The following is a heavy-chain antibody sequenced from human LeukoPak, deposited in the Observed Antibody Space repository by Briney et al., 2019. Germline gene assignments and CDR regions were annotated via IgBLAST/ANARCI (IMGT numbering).Heavy chain of an antibody. Sequence: SQTLSLTCAISGESVSSNSAAWNWIRQSPSRGLEWLGRTYYRSKWYNDYAVSVKSRITINPDTSKNQFSLKLSSVTAADTAVYYCARGFIAAANAFDYWGQGTLVTVSS. V-gene: IGHV6-1*01. J-gene: IGHJ4*02. CDR1: GESVSSNSAA. D-gene: IGHD6-13*01. CDR3: ARGFIAAANAFDY. CDR2: TYYRSKWYN.